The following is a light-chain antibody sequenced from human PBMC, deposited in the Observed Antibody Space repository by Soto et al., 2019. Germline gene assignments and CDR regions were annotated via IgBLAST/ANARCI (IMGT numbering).Light chain of an antibody. J-gene: IGLJ3*02. CDR1: SSDVGGYNS. CDR2: EVT. Sequence: QSALTQPASVSGSPGQSITISCTGTSSDVGGYNSVSWYQHHPGEAPNLMIYEVTNRPSGVSNRFSGSKSGNTAFLTISGLQAEDEADYYCSSFTSSSTWVFGGGTKLTVL. CDR3: SSFTSSSTWV. V-gene: IGLV2-14*01.